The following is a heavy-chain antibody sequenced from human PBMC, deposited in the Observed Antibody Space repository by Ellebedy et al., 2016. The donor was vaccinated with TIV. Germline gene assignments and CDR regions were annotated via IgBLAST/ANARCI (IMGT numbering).Heavy chain of an antibody. CDR1: GFTFSNAW. CDR3: NSEPVPGIAVAGTGGDYYYDYGMDV. Sequence: GESLKISCAASGFTFSNAWMSWVRQAPGKGLEWVGRIKSKTDGGTTDYAAPVKGSFTISRDDSKNTLYLQMNSLKTEDTAVYYCNSEPVPGIAVAGTGGDYYYDYGMDVWGQGTTVTVSS. J-gene: IGHJ6*01. V-gene: IGHV3-15*01. D-gene: IGHD6-19*01. CDR2: IKSKTDGGTT.